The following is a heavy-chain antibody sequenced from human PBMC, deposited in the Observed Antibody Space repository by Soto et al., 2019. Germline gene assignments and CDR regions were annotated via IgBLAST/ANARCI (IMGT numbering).Heavy chain of an antibody. J-gene: IGHJ6*03. CDR3: ARAEWIVLERLLDYYYYMDV. CDR1: GGSISSYY. V-gene: IGHV4-59*01. D-gene: IGHD1-1*01. Sequence: SETLSLTCTVSGGSISSYYWSWIRQPPGKGLEWIGYIYYSGSTNYNPSLKSRVPISVDTSKNQFDLKLSSVTAADTAVYYCARAEWIVLERLLDYYYYMDVWGKGTTVTVSS. CDR2: IYYSGST.